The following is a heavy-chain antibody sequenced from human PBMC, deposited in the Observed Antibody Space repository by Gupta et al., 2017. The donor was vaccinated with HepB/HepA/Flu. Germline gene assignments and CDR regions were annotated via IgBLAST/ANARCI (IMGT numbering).Heavy chain of an antibody. V-gene: IGHV1-69*01. CDR3: ARDRPKYDFWSGYYSGWFDP. D-gene: IGHD3-3*01. Sequence: QVQLGQSGAEVKKPGSSVKVSCKASGGTFSSYALSWVRQAPGQGLEWMGGIIPIFGTANYAQKFQGRVTITADESTSTAYMELSSLRSEDTAVYYCARDRPKYDFWSGYYSGWFDPWGQGTLVTVSS. CDR1: GGTFSSYA. CDR2: IIPIFGTA. J-gene: IGHJ5*02.